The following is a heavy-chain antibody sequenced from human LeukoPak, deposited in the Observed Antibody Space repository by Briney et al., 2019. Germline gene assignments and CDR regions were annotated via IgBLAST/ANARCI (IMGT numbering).Heavy chain of an antibody. CDR2: IKSKTDGGTT. Sequence: GGSLRLSCAVSGLTFRNAWMSWVRQAPGKGLEWVGRIKSKTDGGTTDYAAPVKGRFTISRDDSKNTLYLQMSSLKTEDTAVYYCTTDLVSGYYYWGQGTLVTVSS. D-gene: IGHD3-3*01. CDR1: GLTFRNAW. J-gene: IGHJ4*02. CDR3: TTDLVSGYYY. V-gene: IGHV3-15*01.